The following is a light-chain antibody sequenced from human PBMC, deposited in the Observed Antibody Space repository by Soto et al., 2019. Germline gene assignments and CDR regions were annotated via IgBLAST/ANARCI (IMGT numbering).Light chain of an antibody. Sequence: AIRMTQSPSSFSASTGDRVTITCRASQGISSYLAWYQQKPGKAPKLLIYAASTLQSGVPSRFSGSRSETDFTLTISCLQSEDFATYYCQQYYSYPRTFGPGTKVDIK. V-gene: IGKV1-8*01. J-gene: IGKJ3*01. CDR1: QGISSY. CDR3: QQYYSYPRT. CDR2: AAS.